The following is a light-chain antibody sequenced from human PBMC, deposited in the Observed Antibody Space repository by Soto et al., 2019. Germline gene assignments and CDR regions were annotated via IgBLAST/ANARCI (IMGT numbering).Light chain of an antibody. CDR3: QQYSDWWT. CDR2: EAS. CDR1: QSVGNN. V-gene: IGKV3-11*01. J-gene: IGKJ1*01. Sequence: EIVLTQSPATLSLSPGERATLSCRASQSVGNNLAWYQQKPGQAPGLLIYEASTRATGIPDRFSGSGSGTDFTLTISRLEPEDFAVYYCQQYSDWWTFGQGTKVDIK.